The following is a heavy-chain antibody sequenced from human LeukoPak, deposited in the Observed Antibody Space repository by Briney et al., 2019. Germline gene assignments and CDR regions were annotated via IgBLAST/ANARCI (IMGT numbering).Heavy chain of an antibody. CDR1: GDSISSITYY. CDR2: INHSGST. V-gene: IGHV4-39*07. CDR3: AINSYQLRPRAFDI. J-gene: IGHJ3*02. D-gene: IGHD2-2*01. Sequence: PSETLSLTCSVSGDSISSITYYWSWIRQPPGKGLEWIGEINHSGSTNYNPSLKSRVTISVDTSKNQFSLKLSSVTAADTAVYYCAINSYQLRPRAFDIWGQGTMVTVSS.